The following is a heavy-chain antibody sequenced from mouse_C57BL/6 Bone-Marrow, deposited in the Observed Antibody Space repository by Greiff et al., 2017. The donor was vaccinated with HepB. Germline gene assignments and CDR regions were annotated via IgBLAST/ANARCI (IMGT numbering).Heavy chain of an antibody. Sequence: VQLQQPGTELVKPGASVKLSCKASGYTFTSYWMHWVKQRPGQGLEWIGNINPSNGGTNYNEKFKSKATLTVDNSSSTAYMQLSSLTSEDSAVYYCARGYYGSRAFYWYFDVWGTGTTVTVSS. CDR3: ARGYYGSRAFYWYFDV. D-gene: IGHD1-1*01. J-gene: IGHJ1*03. V-gene: IGHV1-53*01. CDR1: GYTFTSYW. CDR2: INPSNGGT.